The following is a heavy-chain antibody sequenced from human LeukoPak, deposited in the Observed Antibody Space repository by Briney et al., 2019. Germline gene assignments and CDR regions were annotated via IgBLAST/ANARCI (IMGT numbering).Heavy chain of an antibody. J-gene: IGHJ5*02. CDR2: IYSAGST. CDR3: AGFSSVYDYSWFDP. D-gene: IGHD5/OR15-5a*01. Sequence: SETLSLTCTVSGGSISSGSYYWSWMRQSAGKGLEWIGRIYSAGSTNYTPSLKSRVTISIDTSKNQFSLKLSSVTAADTAVYYCAGFSSVYDYSWFDPWGQGTLVTVSS. CDR1: GGSISSGSYY. V-gene: IGHV4-61*02.